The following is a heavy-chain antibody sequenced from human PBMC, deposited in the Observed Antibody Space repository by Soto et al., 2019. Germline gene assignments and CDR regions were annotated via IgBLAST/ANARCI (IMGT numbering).Heavy chain of an antibody. CDR3: ARGSMATLYFDY. Sequence: PSETLSLTCTVSGDSIDSSHYYWNWIRQHPEKGLEWIGYIHHSGSTYYNQSLKSRLAISVDTSRNQFSLKVSSVTAADTAVYYCARGSMATLYFDYWGQGALVTVSS. D-gene: IGHD3-10*01. V-gene: IGHV4-31*03. J-gene: IGHJ4*02. CDR2: IHHSGST. CDR1: GDSIDSSHYY.